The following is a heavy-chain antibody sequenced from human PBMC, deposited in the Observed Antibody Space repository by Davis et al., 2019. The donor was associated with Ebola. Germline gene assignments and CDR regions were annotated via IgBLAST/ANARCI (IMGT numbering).Heavy chain of an antibody. CDR1: GGSISSSSYY. CDR3: ARGRSWPLDS. CDR2: IYYSGST. D-gene: IGHD6-13*01. J-gene: IGHJ4*02. V-gene: IGHV4-39*01. Sequence: MPSETLSLTCTVSGGSISSSSYYWGWIRPPRGKGLEWIGSIYYSGSTYYNPSLKSRVTISVDTSKNQFSLKLNSVTPEDTAVYYCARGRSWPLDSWGQGTLVTVSS.